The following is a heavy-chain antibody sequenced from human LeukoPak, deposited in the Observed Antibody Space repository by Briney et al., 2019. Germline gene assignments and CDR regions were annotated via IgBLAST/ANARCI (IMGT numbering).Heavy chain of an antibody. D-gene: IGHD2-2*01. CDR3: ARGDYCSSTSCYFNWFDP. V-gene: IGHV4-30-2*01. CDR2: IYHSGST. J-gene: IGHJ5*02. Sequence: SETLSLTCTVSGGSVSSGSYYWSWIRQPPGKGLEWIGYIYHSGSTYYNPSLKSRVTISVDRSKNQFSLKLSSVTAADTAVYYCARGDYCSSTSCYFNWFDPWGQGTLVTVSS. CDR1: GGSVSSGSYY.